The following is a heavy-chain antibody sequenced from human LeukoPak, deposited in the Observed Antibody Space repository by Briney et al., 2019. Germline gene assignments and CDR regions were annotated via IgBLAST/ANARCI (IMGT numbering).Heavy chain of an antibody. V-gene: IGHV3-9*01. CDR2: ISWNSGSI. CDR3: AKGSQGFDY. Sequence: PGRSLRLSCAASGFTFDDYAMHWVRQAPGKGLEWVSGISWNSGSIGYADSVKGRFTISRDNAKNSLCLQMNSLRAEDTALYYCAKGSQGFDYWGQGTLVTVSS. D-gene: IGHD1-26*01. CDR1: GFTFDDYA. J-gene: IGHJ4*02.